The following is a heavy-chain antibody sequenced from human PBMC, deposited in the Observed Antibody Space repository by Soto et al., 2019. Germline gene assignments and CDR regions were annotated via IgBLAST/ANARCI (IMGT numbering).Heavy chain of an antibody. CDR1: GFTFTRHW. CDR2: IDTDGSTT. CDR3: ARDQLWNNPAY. D-gene: IGHD1-1*01. J-gene: IGHJ1*01. Sequence: VQLVQSGGGLVQPGGSLRLSCAASGFTFTRHWMHWVRQVPGEGLVWVSRIDTDGSTTNYADSVKGRFTISRDNAKNTLYLQMNSLKVEDTAIYSCARDQLWNNPAYWGQGTLVTVSS. V-gene: IGHV3-74*01.